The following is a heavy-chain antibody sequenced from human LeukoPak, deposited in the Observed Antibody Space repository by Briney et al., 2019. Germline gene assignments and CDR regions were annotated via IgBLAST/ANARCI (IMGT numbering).Heavy chain of an antibody. J-gene: IGHJ4*02. CDR3: AKDGDRDGYNYADY. V-gene: IGHV3-30*18. CDR2: ISYDERNK. CDR1: GFTFSNYG. Sequence: PGRSLRLSCAASGFTFSNYGMHWVRQAPGKGLEWVALISYDERNKFYVDSVKGRFTISRDNSKNTLYLQMNSLRADDTAVYHCAKDGDRDGYNYADYWGQGTLVTVFS. D-gene: IGHD5-24*01.